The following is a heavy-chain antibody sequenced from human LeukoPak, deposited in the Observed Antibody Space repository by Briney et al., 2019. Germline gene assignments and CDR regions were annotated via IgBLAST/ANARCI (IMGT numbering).Heavy chain of an antibody. D-gene: IGHD6-19*01. Sequence: PGGSLRPSCAASGFTFSSYAMKWVRQAPGKGLEWVSGISGSGGSAYYADSVKGRFTMSRDNSKNTVYLQMNSLRAEDTAVYYCAKGKYSSGAGVFDYWGQGTLVTVSS. CDR2: ISGSGGSA. CDR3: AKGKYSSGAGVFDY. CDR1: GFTFSSYA. V-gene: IGHV3-23*01. J-gene: IGHJ4*02.